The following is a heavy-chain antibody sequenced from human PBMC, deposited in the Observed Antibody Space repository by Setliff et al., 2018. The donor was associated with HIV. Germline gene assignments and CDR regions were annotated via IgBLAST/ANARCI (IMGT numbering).Heavy chain of an antibody. CDR1: GYTFTSYA. V-gene: IGHV7-4-1*02. CDR3: ATRGEQLYFYGMDV. CDR2: IHTNTGDP. Sequence: ASVKVSCKASGYTFTSYAVNWVRQAPGQGLEWVGWIHTNTGDPTCTQGFTGRFVFSFDTSVSTAYLQISGLKAEDTAVYYCATRGEQLYFYGMDVWGQGTTVTVSS. J-gene: IGHJ6*02. D-gene: IGHD1-26*01.